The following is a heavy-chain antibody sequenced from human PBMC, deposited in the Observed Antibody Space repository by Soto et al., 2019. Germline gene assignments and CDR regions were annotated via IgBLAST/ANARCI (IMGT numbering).Heavy chain of an antibody. V-gene: IGHV3-33*01. D-gene: IGHD2-15*01. CDR3: ARRYNDGWYCDY. CDR2: IWYDGSNT. CDR1: GFTFRNYG. J-gene: IGHJ4*02. Sequence: QVQLVESGGGVVQPGGSLRLSCAASGFTFRNYGMHWVRQAPGRGLEWVAAIWYDGSNTYSADSVKGRFTISRDNSKSTLYLQMNNLRAEDTAMYYCARRYNDGWYCDYWGQGTLVTVSS.